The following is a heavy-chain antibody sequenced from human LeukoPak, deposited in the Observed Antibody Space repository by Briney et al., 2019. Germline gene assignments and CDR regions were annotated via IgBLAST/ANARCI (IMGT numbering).Heavy chain of an antibody. CDR2: IYHSGST. J-gene: IGHJ3*02. V-gene: IGHV4-30-2*01. Sequence: SQTLSLTCTVSGGSISSGGYYWSWIRQPPGKGLEWIGYIYHSGSTYYNPSLKSRVTISVDRSKNQFSLKLSSVTAADTAVYYCARDGMRSGSAVAFDIWGQGTMVTVSS. CDR3: ARDGMRSGSAVAFDI. CDR1: GGSISSGGYY. D-gene: IGHD1-26*01.